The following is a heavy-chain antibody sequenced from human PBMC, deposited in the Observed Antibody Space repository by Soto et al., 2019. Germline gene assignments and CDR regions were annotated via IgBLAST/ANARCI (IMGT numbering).Heavy chain of an antibody. V-gene: IGHV3-30-3*01. D-gene: IGHD1-26*01. CDR2: ISYDGSNE. Sequence: PGGSLRLSCAASGFTFSSYAMHWVRQAPGKGLEWVAVISYDGSNEYYADSVKGRFTISRDNSKNTLYLQMNSLRAEDTAVYYCARDVESGSSQYYYYYYGMDVWGQGTTVTVS. CDR3: ARDVESGSSQYYYYYYGMDV. J-gene: IGHJ6*02. CDR1: GFTFSSYA.